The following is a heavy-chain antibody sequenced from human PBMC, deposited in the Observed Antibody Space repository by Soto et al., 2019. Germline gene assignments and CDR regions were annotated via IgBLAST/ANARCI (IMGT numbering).Heavy chain of an antibody. CDR2: IKPDGSEK. CDR1: GFSFNTYW. Sequence: GGSLRLSCAASGFSFNTYWLSWVRQAPGKGLEWVANIKPDGSEKWYVDSVKGRFAISRDNAKNSLFLQMNSVKVEDTAVYYCARGDYYETSGPFSEAFDIWGQGTMVTVSS. D-gene: IGHD3-16*01. J-gene: IGHJ3*02. V-gene: IGHV3-7*04. CDR3: ARGDYYETSGPFSEAFDI.